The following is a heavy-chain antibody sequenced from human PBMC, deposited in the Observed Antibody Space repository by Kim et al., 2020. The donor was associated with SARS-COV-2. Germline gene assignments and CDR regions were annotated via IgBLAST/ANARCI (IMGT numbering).Heavy chain of an antibody. V-gene: IGHV3-7*01. J-gene: IGHJ6*03. CDR2: INQDGSEK. CDR1: GFTFSSYW. D-gene: IGHD3-3*01. Sequence: GGSLRLSCAASGFTFSSYWMSWVRQAPGKGLEWVANINQDGSEKYYVDSVKGRFTISRDNSKNSLYLQMNSLRAEDTAVYYCARDIGNYDFWSGYYHYYDHMDVWGEGTGVTVSS. CDR3: ARDIGNYDFWSGYYHYYDHMDV.